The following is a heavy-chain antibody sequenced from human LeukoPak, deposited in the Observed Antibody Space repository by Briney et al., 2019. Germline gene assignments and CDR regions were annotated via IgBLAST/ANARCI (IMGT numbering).Heavy chain of an antibody. Sequence: SQTLSLTCAISGDSVSSSSVAWSWIRQSPSRGLEWLGRTYYRSKWYNDYAVSVKSRITINPDTSKNQFSLQVSSVTPEDTAVYYCARDSGSYSYGMNVWGQGTTVTVSS. CDR2: TYYRSKWYN. CDR1: GDSVSSSSVA. D-gene: IGHD1-26*01. V-gene: IGHV6-1*01. J-gene: IGHJ6*02. CDR3: ARDSGSYSYGMNV.